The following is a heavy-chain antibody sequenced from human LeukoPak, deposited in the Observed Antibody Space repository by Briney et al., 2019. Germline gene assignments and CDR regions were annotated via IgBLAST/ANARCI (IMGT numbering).Heavy chain of an antibody. Sequence: SETLSLTCTVSGGSISSYYWSWIRQPPGKGLEWIGYIYNSGSTNYNPSLKSRVTISVDTSKNQFSLKLSSVTAADTAVYYCARARPLREYSSGWYPGNFDYWGQGTLVTVSS. D-gene: IGHD6-19*01. CDR3: ARARPLREYSSGWYPGNFDY. J-gene: IGHJ4*02. CDR1: GGSISSYY. V-gene: IGHV4-59*01. CDR2: IYNSGST.